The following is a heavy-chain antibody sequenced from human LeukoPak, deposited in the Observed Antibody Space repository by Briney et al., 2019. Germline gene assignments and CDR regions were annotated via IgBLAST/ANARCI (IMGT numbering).Heavy chain of an antibody. D-gene: IGHD2-15*01. Sequence: ASVKVSCKASGYTFTGYYMHWVRQAPGQGLEWMGRINPNSGGTNYAQKFQGRATMTRDTSISTAYMELSRLRSDDTAVYYCARVQCSGGSCYSGYWGQGTLVTVSS. V-gene: IGHV1-2*06. CDR2: INPNSGGT. J-gene: IGHJ4*02. CDR1: GYTFTGYY. CDR3: ARVQCSGGSCYSGY.